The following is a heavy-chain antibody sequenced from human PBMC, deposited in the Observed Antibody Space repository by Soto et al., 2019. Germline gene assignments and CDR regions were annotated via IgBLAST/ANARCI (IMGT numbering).Heavy chain of an antibody. V-gene: IGHV1-8*01. CDR1: GYTFSDFD. CDR2: MNAKSGDT. CDR3: ARGNPFNYAGFDV. D-gene: IGHD3-16*01. J-gene: IGHJ6*02. Sequence: QAHLEQSGAEVKRPGASVKVSCKASGYTFSDFDINWLRQASGQGPEWMGWMNAKSGDTFFAQRFQCKFNMTWDTSLSTAYMEVGSLTSDATAMYYCARGNPFNYAGFDVWGQGTTVAVSS.